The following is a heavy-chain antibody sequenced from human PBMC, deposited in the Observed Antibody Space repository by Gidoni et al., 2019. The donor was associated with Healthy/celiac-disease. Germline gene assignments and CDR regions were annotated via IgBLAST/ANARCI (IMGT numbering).Heavy chain of an antibody. CDR1: GGTFSSYT. V-gene: IGHV1-69*02. Sequence: QVQLVQSGAEVKKPGSSVKVSCKASGGTFSSYTISWVRQAPGQGLEWMGRIIPILGIANYAQKFQGRVTITADKSTSTAYMELSSLRSEETAVYYCARGQYSSSAKDWGQGTLVTVSS. J-gene: IGHJ4*02. CDR3: ARGQYSSSAKD. D-gene: IGHD6-6*01. CDR2: IIPILGIA.